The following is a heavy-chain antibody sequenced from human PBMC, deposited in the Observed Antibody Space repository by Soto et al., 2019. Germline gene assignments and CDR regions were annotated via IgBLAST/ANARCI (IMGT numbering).Heavy chain of an antibody. D-gene: IGHD3-22*01. CDR3: ARGFSFSDSPGDDRIYFYYGLDV. Sequence: QVQLQESGPGLVKASGTLSLTRAVSGASFTTGHWWTWVRQSPGKGLEWIGEIYQSGITNYNPSLSSRLTISVDKSKNQFSLKLTSVTAADTALYYCARGFSFSDSPGDDRIYFYYGLDVWGQGTTVTISS. CDR2: IYQSGIT. CDR1: GASFTTGHW. V-gene: IGHV4-4*02. J-gene: IGHJ6*02.